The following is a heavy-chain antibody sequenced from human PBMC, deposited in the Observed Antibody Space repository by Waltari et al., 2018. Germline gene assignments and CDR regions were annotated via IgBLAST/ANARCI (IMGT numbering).Heavy chain of an antibody. CDR2: INHDGGT. D-gene: IGHD1-7*01. J-gene: IGHJ6*02. CDR3: ARVGIRNYYYYYYGMDV. CDR1: GGSFSGYY. V-gene: IGHV4-34*01. Sequence: GGSFSGYYWTWIRQPPGKGLEWIGEINHDGGTSYNPSLKSRATISVDTSKNQLSLILNSVTAADTAVYYCARVGIRNYYYYYYGMDVWGQGTTVTVSS.